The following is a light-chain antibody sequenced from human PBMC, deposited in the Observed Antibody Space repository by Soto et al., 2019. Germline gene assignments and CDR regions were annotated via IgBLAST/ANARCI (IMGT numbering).Light chain of an antibody. CDR2: GAS. CDR1: QSFRGL. CDR3: QQYGSSGT. Sequence: VLTQSPVTLSLSPGERATLSCRASQSFRGLLAWYQQKPGQAPRLLIYGASNRATGIPDRFSGSGSGTDFTLTISRLEPEDFAVYYCQQYGSSGTFGQGTKVEIK. V-gene: IGKV3-20*01. J-gene: IGKJ1*01.